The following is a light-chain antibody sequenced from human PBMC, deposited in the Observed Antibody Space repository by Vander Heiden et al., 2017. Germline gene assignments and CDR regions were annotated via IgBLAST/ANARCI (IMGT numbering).Light chain of an antibody. V-gene: IGKV3-15*01. CDR1: QSISNN. CDR3: QQYHNWPPYT. CDR2: GAS. J-gene: IGKJ2*01. Sequence: IVMPQSPATLSVSPGERASLSCRASQSISNNLAWYQQKPGQPPRLLIYGASARATGIPARFSGSGFGTYFTLTINSLQSADFAVYYCQQYHNWPPYTFGQGTKLEIK.